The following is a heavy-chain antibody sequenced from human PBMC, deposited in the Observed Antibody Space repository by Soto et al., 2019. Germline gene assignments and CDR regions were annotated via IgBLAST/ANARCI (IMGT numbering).Heavy chain of an antibody. Sequence: QVQLVQSGAEVKKPGASVKVSCKASGYTFTSYAMHWVRQAPGQRLEWMGWINAGNGNTKYSQKFQGRGTITRDTSASTAYMERSSLRSEDTAVYYCARGYGGPIGWFDPWGQGTLVTVSS. D-gene: IGHD3-16*01. V-gene: IGHV1-3*01. CDR2: INAGNGNT. J-gene: IGHJ5*02. CDR1: GYTFTSYA. CDR3: ARGYGGPIGWFDP.